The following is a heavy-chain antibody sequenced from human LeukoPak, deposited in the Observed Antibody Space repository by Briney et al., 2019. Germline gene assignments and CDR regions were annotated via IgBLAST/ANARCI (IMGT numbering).Heavy chain of an antibody. J-gene: IGHJ6*02. CDR3: ARDLLYYYGSGSYPRPIWYGMDV. CDR1: GFTFSNYA. CDR2: SAYDGSNK. Sequence: GGSLRLSCAASGFTFSNYAFHWVRQAPGKGLEWVAVSAYDGSNKYYADSVKGRFTISRDNSKNTLYLQMNSLRAEDTAVYYCARDLLYYYGSGSYPRPIWYGMDVWGQGSTVAVSS. D-gene: IGHD3-10*01. V-gene: IGHV3-30*04.